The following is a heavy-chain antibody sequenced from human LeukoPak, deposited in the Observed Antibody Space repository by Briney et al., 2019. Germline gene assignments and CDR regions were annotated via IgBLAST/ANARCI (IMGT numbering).Heavy chain of an antibody. CDR2: INWNSGST. CDR3: ARDGVDYSNQPRRYYYYYMDV. Sequence: GGSLRLSCAASGFTFDDYTMHWVRQAPGKGLEWVSSINWNSGSTGYADSVKGRFTISRDNAKNSLYLQMNSLRAEDTALYYCARDGVDYSNQPRRYYYYYMDVWGKGTTVTVSS. J-gene: IGHJ6*03. D-gene: IGHD4-11*01. CDR1: GFTFDDYT. V-gene: IGHV3-20*04.